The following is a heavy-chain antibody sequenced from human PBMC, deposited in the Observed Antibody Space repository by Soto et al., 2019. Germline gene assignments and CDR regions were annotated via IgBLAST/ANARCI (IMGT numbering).Heavy chain of an antibody. D-gene: IGHD4-17*01. V-gene: IGHV4-31*03. CDR1: GGSISSGGYY. Sequence: QVQLQESGPGLVKPSQTLSLTCTVSGGSISSGGYYWSWIRQHPGKGLEWIGYIYYSGSTYYNPSLKSRVTISVDTSKNQFSLKLSSVSAADTAVYYCARIGDGDYLYDYWGQGTLVTVSS. CDR2: IYYSGST. CDR3: ARIGDGDYLYDY. J-gene: IGHJ4*02.